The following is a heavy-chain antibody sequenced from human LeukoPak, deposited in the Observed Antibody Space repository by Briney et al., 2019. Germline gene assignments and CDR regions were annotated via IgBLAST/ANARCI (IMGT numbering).Heavy chain of an antibody. CDR2: IYYSGST. D-gene: IGHD2-2*01. J-gene: IGHJ3*02. CDR1: GGSISSYY. V-gene: IGHV4-59*01. CDR3: ARVVCSSSSCEKRGAFDI. Sequence: SETLSLTCTVSGGSISSYYWSWIRQPPGKGLEWIGNIYYSGSTNYNPSLKSRVTISVDTSENQFSLKLSSVTAADTAVYYCARVVCSSSSCEKRGAFDIWGQGTMVTVSS.